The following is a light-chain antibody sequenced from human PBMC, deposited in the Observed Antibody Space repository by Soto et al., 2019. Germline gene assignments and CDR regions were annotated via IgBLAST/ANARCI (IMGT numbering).Light chain of an antibody. CDR3: ASWDDSLNVV. J-gene: IGLJ2*01. Sequence: QSVFTQSPSASGTPGQKVIISCSGSSSNIGSNTVSWYQQFPGTAPKLLIYSDDQRPSWVPGRFSASKSGTSASLAISGLQSEDEALYYCASWDDSLNVVFGGGTQLTVL. V-gene: IGLV1-44*01. CDR1: SSNIGSNT. CDR2: SDD.